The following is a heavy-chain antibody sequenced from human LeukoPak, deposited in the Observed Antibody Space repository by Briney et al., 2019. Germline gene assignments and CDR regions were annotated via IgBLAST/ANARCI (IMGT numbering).Heavy chain of an antibody. CDR2: IYSGGST. D-gene: IGHD1-20*01. V-gene: IGHV3-66*02. CDR3: ARDITGTTDDY. Sequence: PGGSLRRYCAASGFTVGSNYMSWVRQAPGKGLEWVSDIYSGGSTYYADSVKGRFTISRDNSKSTLYLQMNSLRAEDTAVYYCARDITGTTDDYWGQGTLVTVSS. CDR1: GFTVGSNY. J-gene: IGHJ4*02.